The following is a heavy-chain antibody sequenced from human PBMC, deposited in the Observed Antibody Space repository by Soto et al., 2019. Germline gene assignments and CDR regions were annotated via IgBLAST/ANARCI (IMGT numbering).Heavy chain of an antibody. CDR1: GGTFSSYA. CDR3: ARDRNWNSGFNWFDP. D-gene: IGHD1-7*01. CDR2: IIPIFGTA. V-gene: IGHV1-69*13. J-gene: IGHJ5*02. Sequence: ASVKVSFKASGGTFSSYAISWLRQAPGQGLEWMGGIIPIFGTANYAQKFQGRVTITADESTSTAYMELSSLRSEDTAVYYCARDRNWNSGFNWFDPWGQGTLVTVSS.